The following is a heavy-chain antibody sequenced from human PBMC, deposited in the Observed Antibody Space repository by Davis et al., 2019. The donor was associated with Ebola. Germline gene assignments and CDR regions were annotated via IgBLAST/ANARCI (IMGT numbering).Heavy chain of an antibody. CDR2: IYSGGST. CDR3: ARVSRCSTSCGSFDY. V-gene: IGHV3-53*01. D-gene: IGHD2-2*01. J-gene: IGHJ4*02. Sequence: PGGSLRLSCAASGFTVSSNYMSWVRQAPGKGLEWVSVIYSGGSTYYADSVKGRFTISRDNSKNTLYLQMNSLRAEDTAVYYCARVSRCSTSCGSFDYWGQGTLVTVSS. CDR1: GFTVSSNY.